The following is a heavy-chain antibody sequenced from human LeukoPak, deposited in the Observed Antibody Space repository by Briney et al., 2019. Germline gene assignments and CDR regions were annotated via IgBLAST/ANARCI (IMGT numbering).Heavy chain of an antibody. CDR3: ARSATQFGARDYYYYGMDV. V-gene: IGHV3-30*02. CDR1: GFTFNTYG. CDR2: IQNDDK. J-gene: IGHJ6*02. Sequence: GGSLRLSCAASGFTFNTYGMHWVRQAPGKGLEWVAFIQNDDKFYADSVKGRFTISRDNSKNTLYLQMNSLRSEDTAVYYCARSATQFGARDYYYYGMDVWGQGTTVTVSS. D-gene: IGHD3-10*01.